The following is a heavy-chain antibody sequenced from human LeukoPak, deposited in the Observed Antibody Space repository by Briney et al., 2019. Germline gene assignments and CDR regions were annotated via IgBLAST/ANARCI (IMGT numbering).Heavy chain of an antibody. V-gene: IGHV4-59*01. Sequence: KPSETLSLTCTVSGGSISGYYWSWIRQPPGKGLEWIGYIYYSGSTNYNSSLKSRVTISPDTSKNQFSLKLNSVTAADTAVYYCARHRYSSSWYIDYWGQGTLVTVSS. CDR3: ARHRYSSSWYIDY. D-gene: IGHD6-13*01. CDR2: IYYSGST. CDR1: GGSISGYY. J-gene: IGHJ4*02.